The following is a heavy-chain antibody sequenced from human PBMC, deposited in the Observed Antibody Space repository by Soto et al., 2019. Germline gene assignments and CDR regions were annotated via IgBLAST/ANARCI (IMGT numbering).Heavy chain of an antibody. V-gene: IGHV3-74*01. Sequence: PGGSRRLSCTAPRFTFGRYLMHGVRQAPGKGLVWVSDINVDGTETWYADSVKGRFTISRDNDKKTLYLHMTGLRVDDTGVYYCARDKEVLLTNYGMAVWGQGTTVTVPS. CDR1: RFTFGRYL. CDR2: INVDGTET. J-gene: IGHJ6*02. CDR3: ARDKEVLLTNYGMAV.